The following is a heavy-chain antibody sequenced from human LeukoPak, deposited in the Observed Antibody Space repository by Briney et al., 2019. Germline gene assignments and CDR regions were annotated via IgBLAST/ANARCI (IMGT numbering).Heavy chain of an antibody. V-gene: IGHV1-24*01. D-gene: IGHD3-16*01. CDR1: GYTLTQLS. J-gene: IGHJ4*02. CDR3: VTIRPGGYFDY. CDR2: FDPEDVET. Sequence: ASVKVSCKVSGYTLTQLSMHWVRQAPGKGLEWMGGFDPEDVETIYAQKFQGRVTMTEDTSTDTAYMKLSSLRSEDTAVYYCVTIRPGGYFDYWGQGTLVTVSS.